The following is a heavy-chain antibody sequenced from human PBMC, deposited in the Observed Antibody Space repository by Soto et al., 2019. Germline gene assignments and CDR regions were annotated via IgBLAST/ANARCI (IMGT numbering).Heavy chain of an antibody. Sequence: EASVKVSCKASGYTFTSYGISWVRQAPGQGLEWMGWIRAYNGNTNYAQKLQDRVTMTTDTSTNTAYMELRSLRSDDTAVYYCARDRRVLRYFDRNTIDYWGQGTLVTSPQ. D-gene: IGHD3-9*01. CDR3: ARDRRVLRYFDRNTIDY. J-gene: IGHJ4*02. CDR1: GYTFTSYG. V-gene: IGHV1-18*01. CDR2: IRAYNGNT.